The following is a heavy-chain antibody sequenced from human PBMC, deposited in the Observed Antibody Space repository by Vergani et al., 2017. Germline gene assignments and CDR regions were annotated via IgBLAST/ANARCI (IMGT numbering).Heavy chain of an antibody. D-gene: IGHD2-21*02. Sequence: QLQLQESGPGLVKPSETLSLTCTVSGGSISSSSYYWGWIRQPPGKGLEWIGSIYYSGSTYYNPSLKSRVTISVDTSKNQVSLKLRSVTAADTAVYYCARRRNIVVVTDGWYFDLWGRGTLVTVSS. V-gene: IGHV4-39*01. CDR2: IYYSGST. J-gene: IGHJ2*01. CDR1: GGSISSSSYY. CDR3: ARRRNIVVVTDGWYFDL.